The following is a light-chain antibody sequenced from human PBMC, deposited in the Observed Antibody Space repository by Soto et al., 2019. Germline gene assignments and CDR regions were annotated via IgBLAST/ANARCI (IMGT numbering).Light chain of an antibody. CDR1: QSVSSK. Sequence: EIVMTQSPATLSVSPGERATLSCRASQSVSSKLAWYQQKPGQAPRLLIYGASTRATSVPARFSGSGSGTEFTLIISSLQSEDSAVYYCQQYNSWLWTFGQGTKVDIK. CDR2: GAS. CDR3: QQYNSWLWT. V-gene: IGKV3-15*01. J-gene: IGKJ1*01.